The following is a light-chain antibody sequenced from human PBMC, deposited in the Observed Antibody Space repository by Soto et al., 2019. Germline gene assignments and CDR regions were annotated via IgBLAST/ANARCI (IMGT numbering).Light chain of an antibody. J-gene: IGKJ2*01. Sequence: EIVLTQSPATLSLSPGERATLSCRASQGVSSYLAWYQQKPGQAPRLLIYDASNRATGIPARFSGSGPGTDFTLTISSLEPEHFAVYYCQQRSNWHTFGQGTKLEIK. CDR1: QGVSSY. CDR3: QQRSNWHT. CDR2: DAS. V-gene: IGKV3D-11*01.